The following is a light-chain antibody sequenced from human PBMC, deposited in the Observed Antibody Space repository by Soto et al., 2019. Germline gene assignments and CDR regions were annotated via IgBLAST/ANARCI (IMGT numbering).Light chain of an antibody. Sequence: QSVLTQPPSVSGAPGQRVTISCTGSSSNIGAGYDVHWYQQLPGTAPKLLIYANINRPSGVPDRFSGSKSGTSASLAITGLQAEDEADYYCQSYDSSLGGSYVFGTGTKLTVL. CDR1: SSNIGAGYD. CDR2: ANI. J-gene: IGLJ1*01. V-gene: IGLV1-40*01. CDR3: QSYDSSLGGSYV.